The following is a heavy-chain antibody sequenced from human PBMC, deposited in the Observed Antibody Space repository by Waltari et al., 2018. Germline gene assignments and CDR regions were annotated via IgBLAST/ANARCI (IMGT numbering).Heavy chain of an antibody. V-gene: IGHV3-74*01. CDR2: IKSDGGSE. Sequence: EVQLVESGGGLVQPGGSLRLSCAAFGFTFSNYWMHWVRQAPGEGLVWVSHIKSDGGSEKYEDSVRGRVSISRDNAKNTLYLQMNSLRAEDTAGYYWAKDEGGSVWLQPNFDWCDPWGQGTLVTVSS. D-gene: IGHD5-12*01. J-gene: IGHJ5*02. CDR3: AKDEGGSVWLQPNFDWCDP. CDR1: GFTFSNYW.